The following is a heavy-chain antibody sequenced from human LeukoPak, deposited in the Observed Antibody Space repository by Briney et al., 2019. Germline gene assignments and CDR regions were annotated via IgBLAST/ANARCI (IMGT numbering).Heavy chain of an antibody. J-gene: IGHJ3*02. CDR1: GFTFSSYA. Sequence: GGSLRLSCAASGFTFSSYAMSWVRQAPGKGLEWVSAISGSGGSTYYADSVKGRFTITRDDSKNTLYLQMNSLRAEDTAVYYCAKDQRKQLVIPGGAFDIWGQGTMVTVSS. D-gene: IGHD6-13*01. CDR3: AKDQRKQLVIPGGAFDI. CDR2: ISGSGGST. V-gene: IGHV3-23*01.